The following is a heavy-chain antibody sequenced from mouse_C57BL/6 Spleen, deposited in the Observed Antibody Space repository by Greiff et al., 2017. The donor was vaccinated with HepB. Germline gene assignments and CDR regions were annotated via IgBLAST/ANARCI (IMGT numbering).Heavy chain of an antibody. CDR3: TRRIYYDSYFDY. J-gene: IGHJ2*01. Sequence: VQLQQSGAELVRPGASVTLSCKASGYTFTDYEMHWVKQTPVHGLEWIGAIDPETGGTAYNQKFKGKAILTADKSSSTAYMELRSLTSEDSAVYYWTRRIYYDSYFDYWGQGTTLTVSS. CDR2: IDPETGGT. CDR1: GYTFTDYE. V-gene: IGHV1-15*01. D-gene: IGHD2-4*01.